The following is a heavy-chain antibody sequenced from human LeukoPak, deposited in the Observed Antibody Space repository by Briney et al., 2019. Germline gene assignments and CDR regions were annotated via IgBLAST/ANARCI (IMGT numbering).Heavy chain of an antibody. D-gene: IGHD2-2*01. Sequence: PSETLSLTCTVSGGSISSSSYYWGWIRQPPGKGLEWIGSIYYSGSTNHNPSLKSRVTLSVDTSKNQFSLKLSSVTAADTAVYYCAARYCTSSSCHSNFDYWGQGTLVTVSS. CDR2: IYYSGST. J-gene: IGHJ4*02. V-gene: IGHV4-39*07. CDR3: AARYCTSSSCHSNFDY. CDR1: GGSISSSSYY.